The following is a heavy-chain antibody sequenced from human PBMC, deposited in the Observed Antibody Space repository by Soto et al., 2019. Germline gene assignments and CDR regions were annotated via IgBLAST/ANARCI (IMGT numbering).Heavy chain of an antibody. CDR2: IIPRSGTS. J-gene: IGHJ6*02. CDR3: AREGVAPYYYYGMDV. CDR1: GDTFSTYT. D-gene: IGHD5-12*01. Sequence: ASVKVSCKASGDTFSTYTITWVRQAPGQGLEWMGGIIPRSGTSNYAQKFQGRVTMTTDTSTSTVHMEVRSLRSDDTAVYYCAREGVAPYYYYGMDVWGQGTPVTV. V-gene: IGHV1-69*05.